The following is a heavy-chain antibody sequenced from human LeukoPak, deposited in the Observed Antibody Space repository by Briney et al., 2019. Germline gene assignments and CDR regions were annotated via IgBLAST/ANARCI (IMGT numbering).Heavy chain of an antibody. Sequence: GGSLRLSCVVSGFTFSSYEMNWVRQAPGKGLEWVSYIHSSGRSMYYADSVKGRFTISRDNAKNSLYLQMNSLRAEDTAVYYCARSPRSGYFDYWGQGTLVTVSS. V-gene: IGHV3-48*03. D-gene: IGHD2-15*01. CDR2: IHSSGRSM. CDR1: GFTFSSYE. J-gene: IGHJ4*02. CDR3: ARSPRSGYFDY.